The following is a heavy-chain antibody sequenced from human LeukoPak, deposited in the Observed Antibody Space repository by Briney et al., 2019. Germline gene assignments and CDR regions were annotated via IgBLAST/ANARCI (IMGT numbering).Heavy chain of an antibody. V-gene: IGHV3-66*01. J-gene: IGHJ4*02. D-gene: IGHD6-19*01. CDR1: GFTVSGNH. Sequence: GGSLRLSCAASGFTVSGNHMNWVRQAPGKGLEWVSLIYSGGSTYYADSVKGRFTISRDNSKNTLYLQMNTLRAEDTAVYFCAAPYPGSWQYYFDFWGQGTLVTVSS. CDR3: AAPYPGSWQYYFDF. CDR2: IYSGGST.